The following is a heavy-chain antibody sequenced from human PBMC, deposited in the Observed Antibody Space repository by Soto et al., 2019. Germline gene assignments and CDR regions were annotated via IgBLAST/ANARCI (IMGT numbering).Heavy chain of an antibody. Sequence: QVHLVESGGGVVPPGGSLRLSCAASGFTFRTYGMSWVRQAPDMGLEWVAVISHDGSSQYYADSVQGRFIISRDNSRNTLSLQMDSLRPEDTAVYFCAKEVTQWLAHFDSWGQGALVTVSS. CDR2: ISHDGSSQ. D-gene: IGHD6-19*01. CDR1: GFTFRTYG. J-gene: IGHJ4*02. CDR3: AKEVTQWLAHFDS. V-gene: IGHV3-30*18.